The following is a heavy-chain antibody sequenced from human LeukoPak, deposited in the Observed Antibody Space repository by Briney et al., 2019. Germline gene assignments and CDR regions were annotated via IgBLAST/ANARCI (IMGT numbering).Heavy chain of an antibody. J-gene: IGHJ3*02. CDR2: ISAYNGNT. CDR3: ARGPYYGSGSDDAFDI. V-gene: IGHV1-18*01. D-gene: IGHD3-10*01. CDR1: GYTFTSYG. Sequence: ASVKVSCKASGYTFTSYGISWVRQAPGQGLEWMGWISAYNGNTNYAQKFQGRVTMTRDTSTSTVYMELSSLRSEDTAVYYCARGPYYGSGSDDAFDIWGQGTMVTVSS.